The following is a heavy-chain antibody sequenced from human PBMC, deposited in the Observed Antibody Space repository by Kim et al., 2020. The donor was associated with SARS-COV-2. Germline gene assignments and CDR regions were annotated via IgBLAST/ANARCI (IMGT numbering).Heavy chain of an antibody. J-gene: IGHJ4*02. V-gene: IGHV4-34*01. Sequence: THYNPSVKSRVTISVDTSNNQCALKLSAVTAADTAVYYCARGAVARTFDYWGQGTLVTVSS. D-gene: IGHD5-12*01. CDR3: ARGAVARTFDY. CDR2: T.